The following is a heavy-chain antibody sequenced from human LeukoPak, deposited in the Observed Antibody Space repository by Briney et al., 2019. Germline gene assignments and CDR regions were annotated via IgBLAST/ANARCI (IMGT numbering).Heavy chain of an antibody. CDR1: GYTFTSYG. CDR2: ISAYNGNT. CDR3: AKDYGYEVDN. V-gene: IGHV1-18*01. D-gene: IGHD5-12*01. Sequence: ASVKVSCKASGYTFTSYGISWVRQAPGQGLEWMGWISAYNGNTNYAQKFQGRVTLTTDTSTSTAYMELRSLRSDDTAVYYCAKDYGYEVDNWGQGTLVTVSS. J-gene: IGHJ4*02.